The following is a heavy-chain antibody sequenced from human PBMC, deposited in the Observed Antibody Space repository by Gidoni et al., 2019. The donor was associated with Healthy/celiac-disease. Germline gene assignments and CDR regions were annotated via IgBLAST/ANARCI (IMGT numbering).Heavy chain of an antibody. CDR3: ARAEDIVVVPAAMGWFDP. CDR1: GFPFSSYS. Sequence: EVQLVESGGGLVKPGGSLRLSCAASGFPFSSYSMNWVRQAPGKGLEWVSSISSSSSYIYYADSVKGRFTISRDNAKNSLYLQMNSLRAEDTAVYYCARAEDIVVVPAAMGWFDPWGQGTLVTVSS. V-gene: IGHV3-21*01. CDR2: ISSSSSYI. D-gene: IGHD2-2*01. J-gene: IGHJ5*02.